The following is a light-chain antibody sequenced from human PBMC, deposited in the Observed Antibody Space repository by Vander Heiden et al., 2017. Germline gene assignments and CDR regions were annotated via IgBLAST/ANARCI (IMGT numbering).Light chain of an antibody. CDR2: LGS. CDR1: PILLHGNGYNY. J-gene: IGKJ1*01. V-gene: IGKV2-28*01. CDR3: MQTLQTPWT. Sequence: DILMTQSPLPLPVTPGEPASLSCRSSPILLHGNGYNYLHWYLQKPGQSPQLLIYLGSLRTSGVPDRFSGSGSGTDFTLKISRVEAEDVGVYYCMQTLQTPWTFGQGTKVEIK.